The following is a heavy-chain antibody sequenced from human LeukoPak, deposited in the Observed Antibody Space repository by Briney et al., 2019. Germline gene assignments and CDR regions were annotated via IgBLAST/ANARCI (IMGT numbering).Heavy chain of an antibody. CDR3: AVLPGYSSGWSDFDY. CDR2: INPNSGGT. D-gene: IGHD6-19*01. J-gene: IGHJ4*02. CDR1: GSTFTGYY. V-gene: IGHV1-2*02. Sequence: ASVKVSCKASGSTFTGYYMHWVRQAPGQGLEWMGWINPNSGGTNYAQKFQGRVTMTRDTSISTAYMELSRLRSDDTAVYYCAVLPGYSSGWSDFDYWGQGTLVTVSS.